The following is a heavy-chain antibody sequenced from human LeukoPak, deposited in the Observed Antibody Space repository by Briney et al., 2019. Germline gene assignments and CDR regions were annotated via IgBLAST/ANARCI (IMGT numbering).Heavy chain of an antibody. CDR3: ARGRESSGSYAPIGAQTFDI. CDR2: MNPNSGNT. V-gene: IGHV1-8*01. Sequence: ASVKVSCKASGYTFTSYDINWVRQVTGQGLEWMGWMNPNSGNTGYAQKFQGRVTITRNTSISTAYMELSSLRSEDTAVYYCARGRESSGSYAPIGAQTFDIWGQGTMVTVSS. J-gene: IGHJ3*02. D-gene: IGHD1-26*01. CDR1: GYTFTSYD.